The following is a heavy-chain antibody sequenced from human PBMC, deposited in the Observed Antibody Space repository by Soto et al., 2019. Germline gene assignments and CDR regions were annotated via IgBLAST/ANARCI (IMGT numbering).Heavy chain of an antibody. CDR1: GFTFSSYA. Sequence: PGGSLRLSCAASGFTFSSYAMSWVRQAPGKGLEWVSAISGSGGSTYYADSVKGRFTISRDNSKNTLYLQMNSLRAEDTAVYCCAKDVDYYDSSGYYYRYYFDYWGQGTLVTVSS. D-gene: IGHD3-22*01. V-gene: IGHV3-23*01. CDR3: AKDVDYYDSSGYYYRYYFDY. CDR2: ISGSGGST. J-gene: IGHJ4*02.